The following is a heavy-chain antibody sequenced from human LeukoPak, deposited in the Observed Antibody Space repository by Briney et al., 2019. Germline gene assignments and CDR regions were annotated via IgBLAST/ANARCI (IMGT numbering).Heavy chain of an antibody. CDR1: GFTFSNYA. J-gene: IGHJ3*02. V-gene: IGHV3-23*01. Sequence: PGGSLRLSCAASGFTFSNYAMSWVRQAPGKGLDWVSSISGSGGSTYYADSVKGRFTISRDNSKNTLYLQMNSLRAEDTAVYYCAKDPSDFLGHPNAFDIWGQGTMVTVSS. CDR3: AKDPSDFLGHPNAFDI. CDR2: ISGSGGST. D-gene: IGHD2/OR15-2a*01.